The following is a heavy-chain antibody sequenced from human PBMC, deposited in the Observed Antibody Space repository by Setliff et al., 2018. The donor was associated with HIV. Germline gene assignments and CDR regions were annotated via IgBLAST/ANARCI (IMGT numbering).Heavy chain of an antibody. J-gene: IGHJ4*02. CDR2: INPSGGST. CDR3: ARVGDGYNSFDY. D-gene: IGHD5-12*01. Sequence: ASVKVSCKASGDTLSIHPISWVRQAPGHGLEWMGIINPSGGSTSYSQKFQGRVTMTRDTSTSTVYTELNSLRSEDTAVYYCARVGDGYNSFDYWGQGTLGTVSS. V-gene: IGHV1-46*01. CDR1: GDTLSIHP.